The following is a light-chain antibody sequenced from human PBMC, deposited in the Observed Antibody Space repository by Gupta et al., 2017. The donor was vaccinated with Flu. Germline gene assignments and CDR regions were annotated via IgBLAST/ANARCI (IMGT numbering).Light chain of an antibody. CDR1: QNINNY. J-gene: IGKJ1*01. CDR3: QQSDSTPWT. Sequence: DIQMTQSPSSLSASVGDRVTITCRASQNINNYLNWYQHNPGKAPKLLIYAASSLYSGVPSRFNGSGSGTDFTLTINKLQPEDFATYYCQQSDSTPWTFGQGTKVEIK. CDR2: AAS. V-gene: IGKV1-39*01.